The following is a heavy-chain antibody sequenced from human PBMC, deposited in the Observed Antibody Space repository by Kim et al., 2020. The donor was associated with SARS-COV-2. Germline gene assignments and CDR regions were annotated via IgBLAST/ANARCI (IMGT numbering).Heavy chain of an antibody. CDR3: ASHYYDSSGHYSRDAFDI. Sequence: GGSLRLSCAASGFTFSSYWMSWVRQAPGKGLEWVANIKQDGSEKYYVDSVKGRFTISRDNAKNSLYLQMNSLRAEDTAVYYCASHYYDSSGHYSRDAFDIWGQGTMVTVSS. CDR1: GFTFSSYW. D-gene: IGHD3-22*01. J-gene: IGHJ3*02. V-gene: IGHV3-7*03. CDR2: IKQDGSEK.